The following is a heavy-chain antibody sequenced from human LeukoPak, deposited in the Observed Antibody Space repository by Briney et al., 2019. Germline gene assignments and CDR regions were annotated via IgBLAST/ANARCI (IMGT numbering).Heavy chain of an antibody. CDR2: ISGSGGST. V-gene: IGHV3-23*01. CDR1: GFTFSSYA. Sequence: GGSLRLSCAASGFTFSSYAMSWVRQAPGKGLEWVSAISGSGGSTYYADSVKGRFTISRDNSKNTLYLQMNSLRAEDTAVYYCAKAAYDSQYYYYYYYMDVWGKGTTVTVSS. J-gene: IGHJ6*03. D-gene: IGHD3-16*01. CDR3: AKAAYDSQYYYYYYYMDV.